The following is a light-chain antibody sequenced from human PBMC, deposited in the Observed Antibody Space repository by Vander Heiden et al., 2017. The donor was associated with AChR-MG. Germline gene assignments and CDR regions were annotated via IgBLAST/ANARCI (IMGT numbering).Light chain of an antibody. CDR1: SLRSYY. V-gene: IGLV3-19*01. CDR3: TYQDSSGTLV. Sequence: SSELTQDPAVSVALGQTVRITCQGDSLRSYYASWYQQKPGHAPVLVSYGKNHRPSGIPDRFSGSSSGTTASSTITGAQAEDEAYYYCTYQDSSGTLVFGGGTKLTGL. J-gene: IGLJ2*01. CDR2: GKN.